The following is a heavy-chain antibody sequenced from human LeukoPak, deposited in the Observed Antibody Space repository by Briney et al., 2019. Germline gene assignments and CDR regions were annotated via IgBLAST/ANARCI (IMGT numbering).Heavy chain of an antibody. J-gene: IGHJ5*01. CDR1: GWSFSRYY. CDR2: INHSGST. D-gene: IGHD5-12*01. CDR3: ARALAATTTWPPPHSFPS. Sequence: HTRAHYGWSFSRYYWSWIRQPPGNGLDWIGEINHSGSTNYNPSLNSRVTISVDTSKNQFSLKLRSVTAPDTAVYYCARALAATTTWPPPHSFPSWAQSTPLT. V-gene: IGHV4-34*01.